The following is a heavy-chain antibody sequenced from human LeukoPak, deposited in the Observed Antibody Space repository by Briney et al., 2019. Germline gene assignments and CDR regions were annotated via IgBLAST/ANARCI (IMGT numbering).Heavy chain of an antibody. J-gene: IGHJ3*02. V-gene: IGHV1-46*01. CDR2: ISPSGGST. Sequence: ASVKVSCKAFGYTFTSNYMHWVRQAPGQGPEWMGVISPSGGSTTYAQKFQGRVTLTRDMSTSTDYLELSSLRSEDTAVYYCARDVALLWFGELPDDAFDIWGQGTMVTVSS. D-gene: IGHD3-10*01. CDR3: ARDVALLWFGELPDDAFDI. CDR1: GYTFTSNY.